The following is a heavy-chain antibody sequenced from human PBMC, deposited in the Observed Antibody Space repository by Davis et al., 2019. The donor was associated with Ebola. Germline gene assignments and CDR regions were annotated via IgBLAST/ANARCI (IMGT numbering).Heavy chain of an antibody. D-gene: IGHD3-9*01. J-gene: IGHJ6*02. V-gene: IGHV1-24*01. Sequence: AASVKVSCKVSGYTLTELSMHWVRQAPGKGLEWMGGFDPEDGETIYAQKLQGRVTMNTDTSTSTAYMELRSLRSDDTAVYYCARGESSSVLRYFDWLENYYYYGMDVWGQGTTVTVSS. CDR2: FDPEDGET. CDR3: ARGESSSVLRYFDWLENYYYYGMDV. CDR1: GYTLTELS.